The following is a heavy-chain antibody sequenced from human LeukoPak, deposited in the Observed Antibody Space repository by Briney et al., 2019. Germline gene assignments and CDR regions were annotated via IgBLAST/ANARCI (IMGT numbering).Heavy chain of an antibody. Sequence: AAVKVSCKASGYTFTSYGISWVRQAPGQGLEWMGWISAYNGNTNYAQKLQGRVTMTTDTSTSTAYMELRSLRSDDTAVYYCARDKSLFGSGWFGFDYWGQGTLVSVSS. V-gene: IGHV1-18*01. J-gene: IGHJ4*02. CDR2: ISAYNGNT. D-gene: IGHD6-19*01. CDR1: GYTFTSYG. CDR3: ARDKSLFGSGWFGFDY.